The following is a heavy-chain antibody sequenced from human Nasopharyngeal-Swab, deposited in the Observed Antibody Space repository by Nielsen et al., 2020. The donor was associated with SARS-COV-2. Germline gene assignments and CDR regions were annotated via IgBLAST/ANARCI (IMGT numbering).Heavy chain of an antibody. CDR3: ARDETAAPGIAAAAALDY. CDR2: INPSGGST. J-gene: IGHJ4*02. V-gene: IGHV1-46*01. CDR1: GYTFTGYY. Sequence: ASVKVSCKASGYTFTGYYMHWVRQAPGQGLEWMGIINPSGGSTSYAQKFQGRVTMTRDTSTSTVYMELSSLRSEDTAVYYCARDETAAPGIAAAAALDYWGQGTLVTISS. D-gene: IGHD6-13*01.